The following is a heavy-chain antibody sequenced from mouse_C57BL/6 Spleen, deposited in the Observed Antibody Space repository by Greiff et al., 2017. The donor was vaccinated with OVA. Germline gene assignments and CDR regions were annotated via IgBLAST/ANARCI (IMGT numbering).Heavy chain of an antibody. D-gene: IGHD1-1*01. J-gene: IGHJ3*01. CDR3: ASNYGSSYAWFAY. CDR2: ISSGSSTI. Sequence: EVQGVESGGGLVKPGGSLKLSCAASGFTFSDYGMHWVRQAPEKGLEWVAYISSGSSTIYYAATVKGRFTISRDNAKNTLFLQMTSLRSEDTAMYYCASNYGSSYAWFAYWGQGTLVTVSA. V-gene: IGHV5-17*01. CDR1: GFTFSDYG.